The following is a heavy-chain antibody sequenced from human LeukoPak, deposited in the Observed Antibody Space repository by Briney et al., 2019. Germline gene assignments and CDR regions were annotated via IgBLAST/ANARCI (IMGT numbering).Heavy chain of an antibody. D-gene: IGHD2-21*02. CDR1: GFTVSSNY. CDR3: GRVYCGGNCYSPPLPDY. J-gene: IGHJ4*02. V-gene: IGHV3-66*01. CDR2: IYSGGST. Sequence: GGSLRLSCAASGFTVSSNYMSWVRQAPGKGLEWVSVIYSGGSTYYADSAKGRFTISRDNSKNTLYLQMNSLRAEDTAVYYCGRVYCGGNCYSPPLPDYWGQGTLVTVSA.